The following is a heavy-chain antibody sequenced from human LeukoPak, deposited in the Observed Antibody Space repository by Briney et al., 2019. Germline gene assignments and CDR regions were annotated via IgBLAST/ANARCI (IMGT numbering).Heavy chain of an antibody. V-gene: IGHV4-39*07. Sequence: KPSETLSLTCTVSGGSISSGDYYWSWIRQPPGKGLEWIGEINHSGSTNYNPSLKSRVTISVDTSKNQFSLRLTSVTAADTAVYYCARGIPGRSIDYWGQGTLVTVSS. CDR1: GGSISSGDYY. CDR2: INHSGST. CDR3: ARGIPGRSIDY. J-gene: IGHJ4*02. D-gene: IGHD6-13*01.